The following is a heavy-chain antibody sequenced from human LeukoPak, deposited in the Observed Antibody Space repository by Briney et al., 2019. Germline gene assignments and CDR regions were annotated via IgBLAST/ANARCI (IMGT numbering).Heavy chain of an antibody. D-gene: IGHD3-22*01. J-gene: IGHJ4*02. V-gene: IGHV5-51*01. CDR2: IYPGDSDT. CDR1: GYSFTRYW. Sequence: GESLKISCKGFGYSFTRYWIGWVRQMPGKGLEWMGIIYPGDSDTRYSPSFQGQVTISADKSISTAYLQWSSLKASDTAMYYCARTYVYDSSGSYNYWGQGTLVTVSS. CDR3: ARTYVYDSSGSYNY.